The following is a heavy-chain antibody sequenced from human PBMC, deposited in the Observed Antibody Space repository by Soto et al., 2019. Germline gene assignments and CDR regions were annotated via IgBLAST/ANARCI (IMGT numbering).Heavy chain of an antibody. Sequence: GESLKISCNGSGYSFTSHWIGWVRQMPWKGLEWMGIIYPDDSDTRYSPSFRGQVTISVDKSINTAYLQWSSLKASDTAVYYCARRVPMTVVDDAFDIWGRGTMVTVSS. CDR1: GYSFTSHW. D-gene: IGHD3-22*01. J-gene: IGHJ3*02. CDR3: ARRVPMTVVDDAFDI. CDR2: IYPDDSDT. V-gene: IGHV5-51*01.